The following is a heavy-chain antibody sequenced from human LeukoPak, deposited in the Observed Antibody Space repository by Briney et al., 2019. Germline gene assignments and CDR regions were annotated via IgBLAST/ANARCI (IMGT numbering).Heavy chain of an antibody. J-gene: IGHJ4*02. D-gene: IGHD6-13*01. CDR3: ASVGAAAGPFDY. Sequence: GASVKVSCKASGYTFTSYYMHWVRQAPGQGLEWMGIINPSGGSTSYAQKFQGRVTMTRDTSTSTVYMELSSLRSEDTAVYYCASVGAAAGPFDYWGQGTLVTVSS. CDR1: GYTFTSYY. CDR2: INPSGGST. V-gene: IGHV1-46*01.